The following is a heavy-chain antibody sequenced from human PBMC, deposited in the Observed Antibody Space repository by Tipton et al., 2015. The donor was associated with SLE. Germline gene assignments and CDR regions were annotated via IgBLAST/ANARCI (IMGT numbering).Heavy chain of an antibody. Sequence: SLRLSCAASGLRFTSYEMNWVRQAPGKGLEWVSYISSSGRNIYYADSVGGRFTISRDNAQKTLYLQMDSLSAEDTAIYYCARSIRNIAAVGGAFDIWGLGTLVTVSS. CDR2: ISSSGRNI. CDR3: ARSIRNIAAVGGAFDI. CDR1: GLRFTSYE. D-gene: IGHD6-13*01. J-gene: IGHJ3*02. V-gene: IGHV3-48*03.